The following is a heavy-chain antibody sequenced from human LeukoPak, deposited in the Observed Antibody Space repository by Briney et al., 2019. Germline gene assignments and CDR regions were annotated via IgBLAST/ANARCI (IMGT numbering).Heavy chain of an antibody. Sequence: ASVKVSCKASGYTFTSYDINWVRQATGQGLEWMGWMNPNSGNTGYAQKFQGRVTMTRNTSISTAYMELRSLRSDDTAVYYCARDLYWGRASSGRYYFDYWGQGTLVTVSS. CDR2: MNPNSGNT. CDR3: ARDLYWGRASSGRYYFDY. D-gene: IGHD2-8*02. V-gene: IGHV1-8*01. CDR1: GYTFTSYD. J-gene: IGHJ4*02.